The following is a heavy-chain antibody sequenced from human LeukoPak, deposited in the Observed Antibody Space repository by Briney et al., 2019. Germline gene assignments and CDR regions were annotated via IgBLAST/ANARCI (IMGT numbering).Heavy chain of an antibody. V-gene: IGHV3-23*01. J-gene: IGHJ4*02. CDR2: INSAGST. CDR1: GFTFSSYA. D-gene: IGHD4-17*01. CDR3: AKDQNTVATAPFDY. Sequence: PGGSLRLSCAASGFTFSSYAMSWVRQAPGKGLERVSAINSAGSTYYGDSVRGRFTISRDNSKNVLYLQMNSLRAEDTALYYCAKDQNTVATAPFDYWGQGTLVTVSS.